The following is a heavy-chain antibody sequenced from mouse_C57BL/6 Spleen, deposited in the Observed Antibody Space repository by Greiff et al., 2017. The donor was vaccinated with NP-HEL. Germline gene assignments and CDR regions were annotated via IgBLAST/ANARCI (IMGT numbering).Heavy chain of an antibody. CDR3: ATIYYDYRDAMDY. J-gene: IGHJ4*01. CDR2: ISYDGSN. D-gene: IGHD2-4*01. V-gene: IGHV3-6*01. CDR1: GYSITSGYY. Sequence: EESGPGLVKPSQSLSLTCSVTGYSITSGYYWNWIRQFPGNKLEWMGYISYDGSNNYNPSLKNRISITRDTSKNQFFLKLNSVTTEDTATYYCATIYYDYRDAMDYWGQGTSVTVSS.